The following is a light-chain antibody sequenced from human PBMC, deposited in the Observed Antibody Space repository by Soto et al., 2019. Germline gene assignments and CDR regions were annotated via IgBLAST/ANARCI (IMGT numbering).Light chain of an antibody. V-gene: IGKV1-9*01. CDR2: AAS. CDR1: QGINIF. Sequence: DIQLTQSPSFLSASVGDRVTITCRASQGINIFLAWFQQKPGKAPNLLISAASTLQSGVPSRFSGSGSETEFTLTITSLQPEDSATYYCQRYDSFRTFGQGTKV. CDR3: QRYDSFRT. J-gene: IGKJ1*01.